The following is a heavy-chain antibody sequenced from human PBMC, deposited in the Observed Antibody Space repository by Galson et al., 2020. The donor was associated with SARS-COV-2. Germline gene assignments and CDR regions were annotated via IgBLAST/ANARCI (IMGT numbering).Heavy chain of an antibody. CDR1: GFTFDDYA. CDR3: AKIAVAGTGGDY. Sequence: SLKISCAASGFTFDDYAMHWVRQAPGKGLEWVSGISWNSGSIGYADSVKGRFTISRDNAKNSLYLQMNSLRAEDTALYYCAKIAVAGTGGDYWGQGTLVTVSS. V-gene: IGHV3-9*01. J-gene: IGHJ4*02. D-gene: IGHD6-19*01. CDR2: ISWNSGSI.